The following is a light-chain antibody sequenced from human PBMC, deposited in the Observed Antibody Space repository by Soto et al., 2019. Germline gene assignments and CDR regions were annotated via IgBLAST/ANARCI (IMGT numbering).Light chain of an antibody. J-gene: IGKJ3*01. CDR2: AAS. Sequence: DIQMTQSPSSLSASIGDRVTITCQARQDIDKSLNWYQQKPGKAPKLLIYAASTLKKGVPSRFNGSGSGKDFTLTISSLQSEDIGTYYCQQFDDLPLSFGPGTKVDIK. CDR1: QDIDKS. CDR3: QQFDDLPLS. V-gene: IGKV1-33*01.